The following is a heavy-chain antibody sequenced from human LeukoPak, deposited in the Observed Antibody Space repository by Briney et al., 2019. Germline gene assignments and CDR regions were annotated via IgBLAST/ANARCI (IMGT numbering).Heavy chain of an antibody. V-gene: IGHV3-21*04. D-gene: IGHD6-19*01. CDR1: GFTFSSYS. CDR3: AKDHSSGWYLDY. Sequence: GGSLRLSCAASGFTFSSYSMNWVRQAPGKGLEWVSSISSSSSYIYYADSVKGRFTISRDNAKNSLYLQMNSLRAEDTAVYYCAKDHSSGWYLDYWGQGTLVTVSS. CDR2: ISSSSSYI. J-gene: IGHJ4*02.